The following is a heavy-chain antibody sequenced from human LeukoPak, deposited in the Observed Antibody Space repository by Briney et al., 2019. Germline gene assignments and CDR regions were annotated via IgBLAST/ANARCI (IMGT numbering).Heavy chain of an antibody. CDR1: GYTFTGYY. CDR2: INPNSGGT. D-gene: IGHD2-15*01. V-gene: IGHV1-2*06. J-gene: IGHJ4*02. Sequence: GASVKVSRKASGYTFTGYYMHWVRQAPGQGLEWMGRINPNSGGTNYAQKFQGRVTMTRDTSISTAYMELSRLRSDDTAVYYCARVQCSGGSCYSGYWGQGTLVTVSS. CDR3: ARVQCSGGSCYSGY.